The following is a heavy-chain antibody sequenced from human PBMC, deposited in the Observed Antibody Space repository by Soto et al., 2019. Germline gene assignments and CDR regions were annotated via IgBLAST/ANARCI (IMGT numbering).Heavy chain of an antibody. V-gene: IGHV3-23*01. D-gene: IGHD3-16*01. CDR1: GFTFSSYA. CDR2: ISGGGGGT. J-gene: IGHJ6*02. Sequence: EVQLLESGGDLVQPGGSLRLSCAVSGFTFSSYAMSWVRQAPGKGLEWVSGISGGGGGTYYADSVKGRFTISRDNSKNTLYLQMNSLRAEDTAVYYCANIFITRYVMDVWGQGTTVTVSS. CDR3: ANIFITRYVMDV.